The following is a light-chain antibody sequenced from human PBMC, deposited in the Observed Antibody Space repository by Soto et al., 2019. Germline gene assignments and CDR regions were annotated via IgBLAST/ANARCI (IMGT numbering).Light chain of an antibody. Sequence: SSELTQPPSVSVSPGQTASITCSGDKWGDKYACWYQQKPGQSPVLVIYQDSKRPSGIPERFSGSNSGNTATLTISGTQAMDEADYYCQAWDSSTLVFGGGTKLTVL. CDR2: QDS. CDR1: KWGDKY. V-gene: IGLV3-1*01. J-gene: IGLJ2*01. CDR3: QAWDSSTLV.